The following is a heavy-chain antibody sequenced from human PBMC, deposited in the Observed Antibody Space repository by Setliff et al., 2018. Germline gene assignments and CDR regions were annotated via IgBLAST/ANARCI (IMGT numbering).Heavy chain of an antibody. CDR3: AKEGAYSSSWSSTTFDF. D-gene: IGHD6-13*01. V-gene: IGHV3-23*03. CDR1: GFTFSTYA. J-gene: IGHJ4*02. CDR2: IYSGDRNT. Sequence: AGGSLRLSCAASGFTFSTYAMSWVRQAPEKGLEWVSTIYSGDRNTFYTDSVKGRFTIFRDGSKNTLYLQMNSLRAEDTAVYHCAKEGAYSSSWSSTTFDFWGQGTLVTVSS.